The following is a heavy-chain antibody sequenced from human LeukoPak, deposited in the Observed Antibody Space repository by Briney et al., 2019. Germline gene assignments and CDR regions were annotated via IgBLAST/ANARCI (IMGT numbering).Heavy chain of an antibody. V-gene: IGHV3-7*05. Sequence: GGSLRLSCAASGFTFSNYWMIWVRQAPGKGLEWGGNIKQDGSEKRYADSVRGRLSISRDNAQTSLYLQMNSLRAEDTAVYYCARASDPWLQLTWGQGTLVTVSS. D-gene: IGHD5-24*01. CDR2: IKQDGSEK. J-gene: IGHJ5*02. CDR1: GFTFSNYW. CDR3: ARASDPWLQLT.